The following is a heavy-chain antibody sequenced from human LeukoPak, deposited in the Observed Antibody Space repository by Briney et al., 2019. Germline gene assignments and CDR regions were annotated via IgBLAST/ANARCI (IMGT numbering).Heavy chain of an antibody. V-gene: IGHV1-2*02. Sequence: GASVKVACKASGYTFTGYSMHWVRHAPAQGIEWMGWIDPNSGGTNYAQKFQGRVTMTRDTSISTAYMELSRLRSDDTAVYYCARVIWFGESHYDYWGQGTLVTVSS. CDR3: ARVIWFGESHYDY. CDR1: GYTFTGYS. D-gene: IGHD3-10*01. J-gene: IGHJ4*02. CDR2: IDPNSGGT.